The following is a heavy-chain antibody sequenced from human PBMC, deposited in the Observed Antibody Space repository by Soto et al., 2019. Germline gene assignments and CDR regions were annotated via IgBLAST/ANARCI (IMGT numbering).Heavy chain of an antibody. CDR2: IIPIFGTA. V-gene: IGHV1-69*13. CDR3: ARDPEYYYDSSGYPRYNWFDP. D-gene: IGHD3-22*01. CDR1: GGTFSSYA. J-gene: IGHJ5*02. Sequence: GASVKVSCKASGGTFSSYAISWVRQAPGQGLEWMGGIIPIFGTANYAQKFQGRVTITADESTSTAYMELSSLRSEDTAVYYCARDPEYYYDSSGYPRYNWFDPWGQGTPVTVSS.